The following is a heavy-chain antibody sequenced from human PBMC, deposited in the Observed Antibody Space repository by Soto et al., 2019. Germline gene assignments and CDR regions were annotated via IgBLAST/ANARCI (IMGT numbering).Heavy chain of an antibody. CDR3: VRDLARGYYDTSGLVDY. CDR2: MSHNGKIE. Sequence: GGSLRLSCAASGFTFSNFALHWVRQAPGKGLEWVVVMSHNGKIEYYGDSVKGRLTISRDNSKNTLFLQMDSLRAEDTAMYYCVRDLARGYYDTSGLVDYWGQGTLVTASS. V-gene: IGHV3-30*04. J-gene: IGHJ4*02. D-gene: IGHD3-22*01. CDR1: GFTFSNFA.